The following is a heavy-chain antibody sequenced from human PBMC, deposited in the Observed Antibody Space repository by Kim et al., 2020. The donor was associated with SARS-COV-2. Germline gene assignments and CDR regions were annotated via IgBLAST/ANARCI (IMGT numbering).Heavy chain of an antibody. CDR3: ARGRAGVVPSPILGLGPYFEFHALDV. CDR1: VGSLSGYH. CDR2: INHSGNT. D-gene: IGHD3-9*01. J-gene: IGHJ6*02. V-gene: IGHV4-34*01. Sequence: SETLSLTCAVYVGSLSGYHWTWIRQTPGKGLEWIGEINHSGNTKYNPSLKSRVVISLDTSKNQFSLTLRSMTAADTAVYYCARGRAGVVPSPILGLGPYFEFHALDVWGQGTTVTVSS.